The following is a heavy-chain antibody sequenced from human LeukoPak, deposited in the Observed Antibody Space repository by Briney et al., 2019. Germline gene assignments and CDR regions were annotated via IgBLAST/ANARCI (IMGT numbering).Heavy chain of an antibody. CDR2: IYYSGST. J-gene: IGHJ4*02. D-gene: IGHD1-26*01. CDR1: GASISDYY. V-gene: IGHV4-59*01. CDR3: ARVVRGATGSDY. Sequence: PSETLSLTCTVSGASISDYYWSWLRQPPGKGLEWIGYIYYSGSTNYNPSLKSRVTLSVDTSKNQFSLNLSSVTAADTAVYYCARVVRGATGSDYWGQGTLVTVSS.